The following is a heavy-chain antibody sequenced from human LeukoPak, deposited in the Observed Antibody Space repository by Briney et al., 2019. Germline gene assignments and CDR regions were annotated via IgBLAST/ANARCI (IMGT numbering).Heavy chain of an antibody. D-gene: IGHD2-2*01. CDR3: ASPRACSSTSCHPYYFDY. CDR1: GGTFSSYA. CDR2: IIPIFGTA. Sequence: SVKVSCKASGGTFSSYAISWVRQAPGQGLEWMGGIIPIFGTANYAQKFQGRVTITADESTSTAYMELSSLRSEDTAVYYCASPRACSSTSCHPYYFDYWGQGTLVTVSS. V-gene: IGHV1-69*01. J-gene: IGHJ4*02.